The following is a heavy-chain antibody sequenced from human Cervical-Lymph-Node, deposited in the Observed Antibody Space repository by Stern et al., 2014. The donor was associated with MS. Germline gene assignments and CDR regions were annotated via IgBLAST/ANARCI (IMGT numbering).Heavy chain of an antibody. J-gene: IGHJ4*02. D-gene: IGHD6-25*01. CDR1: GYSFTNYW. Sequence: EDQLVESGAEVKKPGESLKISCKASGYSFTNYWIGWVRQRPGKGLEWMGIGYPGDSDTRHSPSLQGQVTISADKSISTAYLQWSSLKASDTAMYYCARSITASGTGGAFEFWGQGTLVTVSS. CDR2: GYPGDSDT. CDR3: ARSITASGTGGAFEF. V-gene: IGHV5-51*03.